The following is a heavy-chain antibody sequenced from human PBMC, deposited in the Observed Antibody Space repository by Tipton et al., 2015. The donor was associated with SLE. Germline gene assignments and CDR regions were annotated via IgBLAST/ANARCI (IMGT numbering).Heavy chain of an antibody. CDR2: ISFDGTHQ. J-gene: IGHJ3*02. CDR3: AKYSDDSSGYDAFDI. CDR1: GFNFDFYN. D-gene: IGHD3-22*01. Sequence: SLRLSCAASGFNFDFYNIDWVRQAPGKGLEWVAHISFDGTHQLYADSVKGRFTISRDNSKSTLYLQMNSLRADDTALYYCAKYSDDSSGYDAFDIWGQGTMVTVTS. V-gene: IGHV3-33*06.